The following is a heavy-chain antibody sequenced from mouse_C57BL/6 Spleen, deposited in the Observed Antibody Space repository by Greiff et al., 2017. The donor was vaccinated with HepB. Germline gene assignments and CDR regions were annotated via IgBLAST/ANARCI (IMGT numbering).Heavy chain of an antibody. Sequence: VQLQQSGPELVKPGASVKISCKASGYTFTDYYMNWVKQSHGKSLEWIGDINPNNGGTSYNQKFKGKATLTVDKSSSTAYMELRSLTSEDSAVYYCARGNEKDYWGQGTTLTVSS. J-gene: IGHJ2*01. CDR2: INPNNGGT. V-gene: IGHV1-26*01. CDR1: GYTFTDYY. CDR3: ARGNEKDY.